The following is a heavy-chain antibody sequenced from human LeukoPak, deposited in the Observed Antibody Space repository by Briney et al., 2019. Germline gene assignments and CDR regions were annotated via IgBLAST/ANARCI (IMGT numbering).Heavy chain of an antibody. D-gene: IGHD5-12*01. Sequence: GASVKVSCKASSYTFTSYGISWVRQAPGQGLEWMGWISAYNGNTNYAQKLQGRVTMTTDTSTSTAYMELRSLRSDDTAVYYCARDRPVVATISHPDYWGQGTLVTVSS. V-gene: IGHV1-18*01. CDR3: ARDRPVVATISHPDY. CDR1: SYTFTSYG. J-gene: IGHJ4*02. CDR2: ISAYNGNT.